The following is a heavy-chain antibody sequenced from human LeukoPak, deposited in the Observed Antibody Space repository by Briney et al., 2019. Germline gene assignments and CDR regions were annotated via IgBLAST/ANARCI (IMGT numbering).Heavy chain of an antibody. V-gene: IGHV3-48*03. CDR3: AELGITMIGGV. Sequence: GGSLRLSYAASGFAFSSYEMNWVRQAPGKGLEWVSYISSSGSTIYYADSVKGRFTISRDNAKNSLYLQMNSLRAEDTAVYYCAELGITMIGGVWGKGTTVTISS. J-gene: IGHJ6*04. CDR2: ISSSGSTI. D-gene: IGHD3-10*02. CDR1: GFAFSSYE.